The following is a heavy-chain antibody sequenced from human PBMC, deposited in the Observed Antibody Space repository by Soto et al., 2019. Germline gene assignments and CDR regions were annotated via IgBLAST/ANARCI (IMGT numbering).Heavy chain of an antibody. CDR3: VRDSLMRTS. V-gene: IGHV3-21*02. CDR1: GFTFSSYR. J-gene: IGHJ5*02. Sequence: EVLLVESGGGLVKPGGSLRLSCAGSGFTFSSYRMNWVRQAPGKGLEWVASISTGSSYIYYADAMKGRFTISRDDAKSSRYLQMNSLRDEDTGVYYCVRDSLMRTSWGQGPRVTVSS. CDR2: ISTGSSYI.